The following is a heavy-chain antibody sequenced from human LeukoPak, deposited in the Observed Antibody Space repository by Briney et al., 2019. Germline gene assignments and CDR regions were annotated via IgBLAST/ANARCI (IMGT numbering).Heavy chain of an antibody. D-gene: IGHD3/OR15-3a*01. V-gene: IGHV4-59*04. CDR2: IYHSGST. CDR1: GGSISSYY. Sequence: PSETLSLTCTVSGGSISSYYWSWIQQPPGKGLEWIGSIYHSGSTYYNPSLKSRVTISVDTSKNQFSLKLSSVTAADTAVYYCAVGTGYSRYYYYMDVWGKGTTVTASS. J-gene: IGHJ6*03. CDR3: AVGTGYSRYYYYMDV.